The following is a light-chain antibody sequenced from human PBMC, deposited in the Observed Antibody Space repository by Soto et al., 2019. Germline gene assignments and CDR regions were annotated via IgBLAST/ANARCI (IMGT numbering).Light chain of an antibody. Sequence: QSVLTQPASVSGSPGQSITISCTGTSSDVGNYNLVSWYQQHPGKAPKLMIYEGSKRPSGVSNRFSGSKSGNTASLTISGLQTEDEADYYCCSYVGSSTLVFGTGTKVTVL. CDR1: SSDVGNYNL. V-gene: IGLV2-23*01. CDR2: EGS. CDR3: CSYVGSSTLV. J-gene: IGLJ1*01.